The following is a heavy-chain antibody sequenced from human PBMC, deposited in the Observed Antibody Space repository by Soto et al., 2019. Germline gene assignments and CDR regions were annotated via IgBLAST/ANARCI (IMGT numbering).Heavy chain of an antibody. J-gene: IGHJ5*02. Sequence: ASVKVSCKASGCTFTSYAMHWVRQAPGQRLEWMGWINAGNGNTKYSQKFQGRVTITRDTSASTAYMELSSLRSEDTAVYYCSSGYYAILTGSLNCFDPWGQGTLVTVSS. D-gene: IGHD3-9*01. CDR2: INAGNGNT. V-gene: IGHV1-3*01. CDR1: GCTFTSYA. CDR3: SSGYYAILTGSLNCFDP.